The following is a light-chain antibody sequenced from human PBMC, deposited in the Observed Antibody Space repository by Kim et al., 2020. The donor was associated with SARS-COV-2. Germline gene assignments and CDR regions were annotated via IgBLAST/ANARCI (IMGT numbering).Light chain of an antibody. CDR3: QQYSTSSGT. J-gene: IGKJ1*01. Sequence: EIVLTQSPGTLSLSPAERAALSCRASHPITSNSFAWYQQKPGRAPRLLIYGASIRPTGIPERFSGSGSGTDFTLTITRLEPEDFAVYYGQQYSTSSGTFGHGTKVDIK. CDR1: HPITSNS. V-gene: IGKV3-20*01. CDR2: GAS.